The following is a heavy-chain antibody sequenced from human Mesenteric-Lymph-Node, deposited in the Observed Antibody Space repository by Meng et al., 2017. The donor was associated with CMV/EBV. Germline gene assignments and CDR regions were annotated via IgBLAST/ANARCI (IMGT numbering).Heavy chain of an antibody. Sequence: VPCKASGYTFPGYSIHWVRQAPGQGLEWVAWIGPYTGNTKYAQKFQGRVTTTTETSTSTAYMELRSLRSDDTAIYYCARADSGSAPDYWGQGTLVTVSS. D-gene: IGHD3-10*01. CDR1: GYTFPGYS. J-gene: IGHJ4*02. CDR2: IGPYTGNT. V-gene: IGHV1-18*04. CDR3: ARADSGSAPDY.